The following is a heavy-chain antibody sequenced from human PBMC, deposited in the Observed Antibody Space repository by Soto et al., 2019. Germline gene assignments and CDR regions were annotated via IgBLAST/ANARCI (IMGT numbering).Heavy chain of an antibody. D-gene: IGHD1-20*01. CDR2: MNPNSGNT. CDR1: GYTFTSYD. CDR3: ARKHRYNWNDVFYAFDI. Sequence: ASVKVSCKASGYTFTSYDINWVRQATGQGLEWMGWMNPNSGNTGYAQKFQGRVTMTRNTSISTAYMELSSLRSEDTAVYYCARKHRYNWNDVFYAFDIWGQGTMVTVSS. V-gene: IGHV1-8*01. J-gene: IGHJ3*02.